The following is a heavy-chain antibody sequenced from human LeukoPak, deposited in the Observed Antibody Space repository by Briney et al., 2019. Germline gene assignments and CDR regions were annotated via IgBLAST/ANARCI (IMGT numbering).Heavy chain of an antibody. J-gene: IGHJ4*02. CDR1: GFTFTNYA. Sequence: GGSLRLSCAASGFTFTNYAMSWVRQAPGKGLEWVSSISGSGSSTIYYADSVKGRFTVSRDNAKNSLYLQMNSLRAEDTAVYYCARDLQVWAYYFDYWGQGTLVTVSS. D-gene: IGHD3-16*01. CDR3: ARDLQVWAYYFDY. V-gene: IGHV3-48*01. CDR2: ISGSGSSTI.